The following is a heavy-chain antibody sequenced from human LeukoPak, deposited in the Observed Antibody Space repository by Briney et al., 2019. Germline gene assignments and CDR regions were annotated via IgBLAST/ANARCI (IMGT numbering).Heavy chain of an antibody. D-gene: IGHD5-18*01. V-gene: IGHV4-4*02. Sequence: SETLSLTCAVSGGSISSSNWWCCVRQPPGKGLEWIGEIYHSGSTNYNPSLKSRVTISVDKSKNQFSLKLSSVTAADTAVYYCARGYRGYSYGYYYYYMDVWGKGTTVTVSS. CDR1: GGSISSSNW. J-gene: IGHJ6*03. CDR3: ARGYRGYSYGYYYYYMDV. CDR2: IYHSGST.